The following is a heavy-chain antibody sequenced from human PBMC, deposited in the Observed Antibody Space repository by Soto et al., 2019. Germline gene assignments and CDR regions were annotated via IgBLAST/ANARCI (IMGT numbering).Heavy chain of an antibody. Sequence: PSETLSLTCTVSGGSISSGGYYWSWIRQHPGKGLEWIGYIYYSGSTYYNPSLKSRVTISVDTSKNQFSLKLSSVTAADTAVYYCARETMLSLFGVVPRDAFDIWGQGTMVTVSS. CDR2: IYYSGST. V-gene: IGHV4-31*03. D-gene: IGHD3-3*01. CDR1: GGSISSGGYY. J-gene: IGHJ3*02. CDR3: ARETMLSLFGVVPRDAFDI.